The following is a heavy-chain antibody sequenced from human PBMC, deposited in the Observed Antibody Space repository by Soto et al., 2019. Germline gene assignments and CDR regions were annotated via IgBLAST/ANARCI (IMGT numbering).Heavy chain of an antibody. CDR3: ARGRIVVVPAARHNWFDP. D-gene: IGHD2-2*01. CDR1: GGSFSGYY. J-gene: IGHJ5*02. V-gene: IGHV4-34*01. Sequence: QVQLQQWGAGLLKPSETLSLTCAVNGGSFSGYYWSWIRQPPGKGLEWIGEINHSGSTNYNPSLKRRGTISADTSKNQFSLKLSSVTAADTAVYYCARGRIVVVPAARHNWFDPWGQGTLVTVSS. CDR2: INHSGST.